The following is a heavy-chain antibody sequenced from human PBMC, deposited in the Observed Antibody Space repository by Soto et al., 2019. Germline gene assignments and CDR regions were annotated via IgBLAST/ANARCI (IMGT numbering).Heavy chain of an antibody. V-gene: IGHV3-30-3*01. CDR2: ISYDGSNK. J-gene: IGHJ4*02. CDR1: GFTFSSYA. Sequence: QVQLVESGGGVVQPGRSLRLSCAASGFTFSSYAMHWVRQAPGKGLEWVAVISYDGSNKYYADSVKGRFTISRDNSKNTLYRQMNSLRAEDTAVYYCARTEDWGQGTLVTVSS. CDR3: ARTED.